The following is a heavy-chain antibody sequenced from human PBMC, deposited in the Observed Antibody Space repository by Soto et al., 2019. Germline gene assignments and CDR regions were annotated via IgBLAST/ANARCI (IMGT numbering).Heavy chain of an antibody. V-gene: IGHV3-30*18. CDR3: AKDLGYCSEGRCRGPMDV. D-gene: IGHD2-15*01. J-gene: IGHJ6*02. Sequence: QVQLVESGGGVVQPGRSLRLSCAASRFTFSYYAMHWVRQAPGKGLEWVAIMSYDGSKIHYADSVKGRFTISRDNSKNTLYLQMNSLRAEDTAVYYCAKDLGYCSEGRCRGPMDVWGQGTTVIVSS. CDR1: RFTFSYYA. CDR2: MSYDGSKI.